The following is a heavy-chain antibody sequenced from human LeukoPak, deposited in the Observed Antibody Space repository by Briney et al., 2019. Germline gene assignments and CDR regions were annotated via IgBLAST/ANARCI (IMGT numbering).Heavy chain of an antibody. CDR3: ASTDYSNYDYYYYYMDV. V-gene: IGHV4-38-2*01. Sequence: PSETLFLICAVSGYSISSGYYWGWIRQPPGKGLEWIGSIYHSGSTYYNPSLKSRVTISVDTSKNQFSLKLSSVTAADTAVYYCASTDYSNYDYYYYYMDVWGKGTTVTVSS. J-gene: IGHJ6*03. CDR1: GYSISSGYY. D-gene: IGHD4-11*01. CDR2: IYHSGST.